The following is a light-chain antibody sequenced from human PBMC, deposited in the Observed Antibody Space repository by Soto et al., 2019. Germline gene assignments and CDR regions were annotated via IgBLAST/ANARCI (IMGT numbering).Light chain of an antibody. CDR2: AAS. V-gene: IGKV3-20*01. Sequence: EIVLTQSPGPLSLSPGERATLSCRASQTLSTNSLAWYQQRLGQTPRLLLCAASTRDIHIPDRFKGSASETDFGLTIRRLEPEDFALYYCQQYDASPLPFRPGTKVDVK. CDR1: QTLSTNS. J-gene: IGKJ3*01. CDR3: QQYDASPLP.